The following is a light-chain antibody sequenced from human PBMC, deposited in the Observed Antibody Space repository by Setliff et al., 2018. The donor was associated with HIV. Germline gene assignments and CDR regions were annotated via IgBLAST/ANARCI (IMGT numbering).Light chain of an antibody. CDR1: TSDVGGYDF. CDR2: DVN. V-gene: IGLV2-11*01. J-gene: IGLJ1*01. Sequence: QSVLTQPRSVSGSPGQSVTISCSGSTSDVGGYDFVSWYQHHPGRAPKLMIYDVNKRPSGVPDRFSASKSGNTASLTISGLQAEDEADYYRCSYAGSQTFLFGTGTKVTVL. CDR3: CSYAGSQTFL.